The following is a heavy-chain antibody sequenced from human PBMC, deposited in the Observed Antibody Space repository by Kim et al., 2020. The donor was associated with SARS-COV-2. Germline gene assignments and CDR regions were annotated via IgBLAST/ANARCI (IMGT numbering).Heavy chain of an antibody. CDR3: SRDAFDI. Sequence: SGSTNYHPSLKSRVTISVDTSKNQFSLKLSSVTAADTAVYYCSRDAFDIWGQGTMVTVSS. CDR2: SGST. V-gene: IGHV4-34*01. J-gene: IGHJ3*02.